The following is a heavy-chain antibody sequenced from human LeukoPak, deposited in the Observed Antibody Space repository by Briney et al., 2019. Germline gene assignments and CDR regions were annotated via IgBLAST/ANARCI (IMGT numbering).Heavy chain of an antibody. CDR1: GGSISSYY. Sequence: SETLSLTCTVSGGSISSYYWSWIRQPPGPGLGWIGYIYYSGSTNYNPSLTSRVTISVDTSKNQFSLKLGSVTAADTAVYYCARRYYRSGIDYWGQGTLVTVSS. CDR2: IYYSGST. V-gene: IGHV4-59*08. D-gene: IGHD3-10*01. CDR3: ARRYYRSGIDY. J-gene: IGHJ4*02.